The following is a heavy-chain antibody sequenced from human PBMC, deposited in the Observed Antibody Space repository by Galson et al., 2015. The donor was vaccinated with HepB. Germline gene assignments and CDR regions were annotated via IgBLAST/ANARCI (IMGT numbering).Heavy chain of an antibody. CDR3: VRDADSYGFGFYSDY. CDR2: ISYDGNIE. CDR1: GITFSSNA. Sequence: SLRLSCAASGITFSSNAMHWVRQAPGKGLEWVSVISYDGNIEHYADSVKGRFTISRDNSKNTLYLQMNSLRTEDTAAYYCVRDADSYGFGFYSDYWGQGALIIVSS. D-gene: IGHD5-18*01. J-gene: IGHJ4*02. V-gene: IGHV3-30-3*01.